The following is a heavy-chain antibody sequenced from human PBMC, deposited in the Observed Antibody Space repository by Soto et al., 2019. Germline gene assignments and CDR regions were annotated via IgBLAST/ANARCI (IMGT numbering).Heavy chain of an antibody. CDR2: ISAYNGNT. CDR3: ARRNQDIEVVVAAVGLDAFDI. D-gene: IGHD2-15*01. J-gene: IGHJ3*02. Sequence: QVQLVQSGAEVKKPGASVKVSCKASGYTFTSYGISWVRQAPGQGLEWMGWISAYNGNTNSAQKFQGRVTMTTDTSTSTAYMGLRSLRSDDTAVYYCARRNQDIEVVVAAVGLDAFDIWGQGTMVTVSS. V-gene: IGHV1-18*01. CDR1: GYTFTSYG.